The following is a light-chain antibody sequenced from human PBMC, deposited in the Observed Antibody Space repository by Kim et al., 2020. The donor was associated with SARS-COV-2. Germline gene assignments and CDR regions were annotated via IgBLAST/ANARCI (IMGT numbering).Light chain of an antibody. V-gene: IGLV3-19*01. J-gene: IGLJ2*01. Sequence: SSELTQDPAVSVALGQTVRITCQGGSLRSYYASWYQQKPGQAPVLVIYGKNNRPSGIPDRFSGSSSGNTASLTITGAQAEDEADYYCNSRDSRGNHLVFGGGTQLTVL. CDR1: SLRSYY. CDR2: GKN. CDR3: NSRDSRGNHLV.